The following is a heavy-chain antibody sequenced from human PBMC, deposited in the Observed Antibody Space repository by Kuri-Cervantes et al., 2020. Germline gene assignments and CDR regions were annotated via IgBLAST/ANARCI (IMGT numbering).Heavy chain of an antibody. D-gene: IGHD3-10*01. CDR3: ARDRYYYDQYGAFDI. J-gene: IGHJ3*02. CDR2: ISAYNGNT. V-gene: IGHV1-18*01. CDR1: GCTLTELS. Sequence: ASVKVSCKVSGCTLTELSMHWVRQAPGKGLEWMGWISAYNGNTNYAQKLQGRVTMPTDTSTSTAYMELSSLRSEDTAVYYCARDRYYYDQYGAFDIWGQGTMVTVSS.